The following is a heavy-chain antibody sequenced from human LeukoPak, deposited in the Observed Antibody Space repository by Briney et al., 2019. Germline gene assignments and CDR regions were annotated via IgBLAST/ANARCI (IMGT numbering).Heavy chain of an antibody. CDR2: ISHDGSTE. CDR3: ARENIVAYYFDY. J-gene: IGHJ4*02. CDR1: GFIFSNYG. V-gene: IGHV3-30*03. D-gene: IGHD5-12*01. Sequence: GRSLRLSCAASGFIFSNYGMHWVRQAPDKGLEWVAVISHDGSTEFYADSVKGRFTISRDNSKNTLYLQMNSLRAEDTAVYYCARENIVAYYFDYWGQGALVTVSS.